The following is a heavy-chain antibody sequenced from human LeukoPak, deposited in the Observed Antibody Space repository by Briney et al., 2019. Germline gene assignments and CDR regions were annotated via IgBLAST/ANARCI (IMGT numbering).Heavy chain of an antibody. CDR2: LYSGGST. CDR1: GFTVSSNY. CDR3: AKDQDSSSWGLYYYYYGMDV. D-gene: IGHD6-6*01. Sequence: GGSLRLSCEAFGFTVSSNYMSWVRQAPGKGLECVSVLYSGGSTYYADSVKGRFTISRDNSKNTLYLQMNSLRVEDTAVYYCAKDQDSSSWGLYYYYYGMDVWGQGTTVTVSS. V-gene: IGHV3-66*01. J-gene: IGHJ6*02.